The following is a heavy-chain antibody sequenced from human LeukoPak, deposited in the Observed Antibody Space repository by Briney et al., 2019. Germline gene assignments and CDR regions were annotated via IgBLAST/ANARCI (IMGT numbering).Heavy chain of an antibody. CDR2: IKSDTDGGTS. CDR3: TCDYYHGSNFHFYYGMHV. V-gene: IGHV3-15*01. Sequence: GGSLRLSCAASGFIFSNTWMSWVRQAPGKGLEWIARIKSDTDGGTSDYAAPVKGRFTISRDDSNSTVYLQMSSLKTEDTGVYYCTCDYYHGSNFHFYYGMHVWGQGTTVTVSS. J-gene: IGHJ6*01. CDR1: GFIFSNTW. D-gene: IGHD3-10*01.